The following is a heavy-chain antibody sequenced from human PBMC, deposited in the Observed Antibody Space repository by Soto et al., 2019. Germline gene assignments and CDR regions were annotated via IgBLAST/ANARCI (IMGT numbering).Heavy chain of an antibody. J-gene: IGHJ4*02. CDR3: TTSNLGVDF. Sequence: GGSLRLSCAASGLIFSDVWMTWVRQAPGKGLEWVGRIKTKPDDGTIDYAAPERGRFTISRDDSKNTLYLQMTSLTPDDTGVYYCTTSNLGVDFWGPGTLVTVSS. D-gene: IGHD1-1*01. CDR1: GLIFSDVW. CDR2: IKTKPDDGTI. V-gene: IGHV3-15*01.